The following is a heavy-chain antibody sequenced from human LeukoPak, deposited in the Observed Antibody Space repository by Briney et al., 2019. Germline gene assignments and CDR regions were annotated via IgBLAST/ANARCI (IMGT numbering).Heavy chain of an antibody. CDR1: GDSNSSGGYS. V-gene: IGHV4-30-2*01. Sequence: PSQTLSLTCAVSGDSNSSGGYSWSWIRQPPGKGLEWIGFIYHSGSTYYNPSLKSRVTISVDRSKNQFSLKLSSVTAADTAGYYCARVNYDSSAYYAVDYWGQGTLVTVSS. J-gene: IGHJ4*02. D-gene: IGHD3-22*01. CDR3: ARVNYDSSAYYAVDY. CDR2: IYHSGST.